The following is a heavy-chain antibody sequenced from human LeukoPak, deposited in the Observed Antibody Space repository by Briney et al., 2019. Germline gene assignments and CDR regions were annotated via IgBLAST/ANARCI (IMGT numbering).Heavy chain of an antibody. J-gene: IGHJ4*02. CDR2: IYYSGST. CDR3: ARIGNSSPAGYFDY. CDR1: GGSISSHY. Sequence: SETLSLTCTVSGGSISSHYWSWIRQPPGKGLERIGYIYYSGSTNYNPSLKSRVTISVDTSKNQFSLKLSSVTAADTAVYYCARIGNSSPAGYFDYWGQGTLVTVSS. D-gene: IGHD6-13*01. V-gene: IGHV4-59*11.